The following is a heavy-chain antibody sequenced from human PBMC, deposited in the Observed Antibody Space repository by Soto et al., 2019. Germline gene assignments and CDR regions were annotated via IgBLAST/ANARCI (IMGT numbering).Heavy chain of an antibody. CDR2: LGYDGSNK. V-gene: IGHV3-30*18. D-gene: IGHD3-3*01. CDR1: GFTFSTCV. CDR3: SNGAYYDFWSGPTEDY. Sequence: GGSLRLSCAASGFTFSTCVMHWFRQAPGKGLEWVAVLGYDGSNKFYADSVKGRFTISRDNSKNTLYLQMNSLRAEDTAVYYCSNGAYYDFWSGPTEDYWGQGTLVNVSS. J-gene: IGHJ4*02.